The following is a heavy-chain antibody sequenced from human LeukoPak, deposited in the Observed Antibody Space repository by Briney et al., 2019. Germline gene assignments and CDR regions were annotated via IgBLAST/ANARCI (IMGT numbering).Heavy chain of an antibody. Sequence: GGSLRLPCAASKFTFSSYSMNWVRQAPGKGLEWVSSINSYSSYIYYADSVKGRFTISRDNAKNSLYLQMNSLRAEDTAVYYCARDLNWETYWGQGTLVSVSS. CDR3: ARDLNWETY. V-gene: IGHV3-21*01. CDR1: KFTFSSYS. D-gene: IGHD7-27*01. J-gene: IGHJ4*02. CDR2: INSYSSYI.